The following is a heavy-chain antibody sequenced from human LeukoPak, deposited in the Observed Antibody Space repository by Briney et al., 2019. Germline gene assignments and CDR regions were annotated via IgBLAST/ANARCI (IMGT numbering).Heavy chain of an antibody. CDR1: GYTFTNYY. V-gene: IGHV1-46*01. D-gene: IGHD6-13*01. J-gene: IGHJ5*02. Sequence: ASVKVSCKASGYTFTNYYIHWVRQAPGQGLEWMGIINTSCGSTSYAQKFQGRVTMTRDMCTSTVYMELSSLRSEDTAVYYCARGGYSSPRGWFDPWGQGTLVTV. CDR2: INTSCGST. CDR3: ARGGYSSPRGWFDP.